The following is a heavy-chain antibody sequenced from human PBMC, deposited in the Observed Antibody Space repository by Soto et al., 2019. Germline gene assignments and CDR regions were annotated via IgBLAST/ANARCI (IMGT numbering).Heavy chain of an antibody. V-gene: IGHV3-74*03. CDR1: GFDFSNYW. CDR2: INGDGSDT. D-gene: IGHD4-17*01. CDR3: ARDQTTGDWFDA. Sequence: GGSLRLSCGASGFDFSNYWMHWVRQAPGKGLVWVSRINGDGSDTKYADSVKGRFTISRDNARNTVYLQMNSLRADDTAVYYCARDQTTGDWFDAWGQGALVTVSS. J-gene: IGHJ5*02.